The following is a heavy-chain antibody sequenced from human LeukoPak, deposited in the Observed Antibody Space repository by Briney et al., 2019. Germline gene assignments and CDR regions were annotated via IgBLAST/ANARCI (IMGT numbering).Heavy chain of an antibody. CDR3: AREKMDRNWFDP. CDR1: GYTFTSYD. D-gene: IGHD5-24*01. V-gene: IGHV1-8*01. J-gene: IGHJ5*02. Sequence: ASVKVSCKASGYTFTSYDINWVRQATGQGLEWMGWMNPNSGNTGYAQKFQGRVTMTRNTSISTAYMELSSLRSEDTAVYYCAREKMDRNWFDPWGQGTLVTVSS. CDR2: MNPNSGNT.